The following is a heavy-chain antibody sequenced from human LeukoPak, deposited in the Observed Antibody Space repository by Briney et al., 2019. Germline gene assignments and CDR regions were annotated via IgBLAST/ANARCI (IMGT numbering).Heavy chain of an antibody. CDR3: ARENWNYTPFDY. V-gene: IGHV4-34*01. J-gene: IGHJ4*02. D-gene: IGHD1-7*01. CDR2: IYHSGST. Sequence: SETLSLTCAVYGGSFSGYYWSWIRQPPGKGLEWIGSIYHSGSTYYNPSLKSRVTISVDTSKNQFSLKLSSVTAADTAVYYCARENWNYTPFDYWGQGTLVTVSS. CDR1: GGSFSGYY.